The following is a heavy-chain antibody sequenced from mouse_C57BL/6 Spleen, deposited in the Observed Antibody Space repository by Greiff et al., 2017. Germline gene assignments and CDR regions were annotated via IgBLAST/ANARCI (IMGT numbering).Heavy chain of an antibody. J-gene: IGHJ4*01. CDR1: GYSITSGYY. CDR3: ASDGSSYAMDY. D-gene: IGHD1-1*01. V-gene: IGHV3-6*01. Sequence: VQLQESGPGLVKPSQSLSLTCSVTGYSITSGYYWNWIRQFPGNKLEWMGYISYDGSNNYNPSLKNRISITRDTSKNQFFLKLNSVTTEDTATYYCASDGSSYAMDYWGQGTSVTVSS. CDR2: ISYDGSN.